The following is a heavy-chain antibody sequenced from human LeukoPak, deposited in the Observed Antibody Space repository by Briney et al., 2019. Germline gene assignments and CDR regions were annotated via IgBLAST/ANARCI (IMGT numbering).Heavy chain of an antibody. V-gene: IGHV3-30*18. Sequence: GRSLRLSCAVSGFTFRTYGMHWVRQAPGKGLEWVAVISYDGSNKYYADSVKGRFTISRDNSKNTLYLQMNSLRAEDTAVYYCAKDMDGSGSYYTPDGYWGQGTLVTVSS. CDR2: ISYDGSNK. CDR3: AKDMDGSGSYYTPDGY. J-gene: IGHJ4*02. D-gene: IGHD3-10*01. CDR1: GFTFRTYG.